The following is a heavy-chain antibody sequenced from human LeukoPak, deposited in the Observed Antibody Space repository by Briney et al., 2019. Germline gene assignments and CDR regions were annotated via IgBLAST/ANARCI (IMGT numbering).Heavy chain of an antibody. V-gene: IGHV3-15*07. CDR2: IKSKTDGGTT. Sequence: GGSLRLSCAASGFTFSNAWMNWVRQAPGKGLEWVGRIKSKTDGGTTDYAAPVKGRFTISRDDSKNTQYLQMNSLKTEDTAVYYCTAYGYFIGGFYFDYWGQGTLVTVSS. CDR3: TAYGYFIGGFYFDY. CDR1: GFTFSNAW. D-gene: IGHD5-18*01. J-gene: IGHJ4*02.